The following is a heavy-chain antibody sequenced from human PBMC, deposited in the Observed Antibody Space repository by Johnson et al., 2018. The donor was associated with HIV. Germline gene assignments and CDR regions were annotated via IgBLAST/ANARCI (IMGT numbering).Heavy chain of an antibody. V-gene: IGHV3-53*01. CDR1: GFTVSSNY. Sequence: VQLVESGGGLIQPGGSLRLSCAASGFTVSSNYMSWVRQAPGKGLEWVSVIYSGGSTYYADPVKGRFTISRDNSKNTLYLQMNSLRVEDAAVYYGGRGRDSCGDERAFDIWGEGTVVTVSS. CDR2: IYSGGST. D-gene: IGHD5-24*01. CDR3: GRGRDSCGDERAFDI. J-gene: IGHJ3*02.